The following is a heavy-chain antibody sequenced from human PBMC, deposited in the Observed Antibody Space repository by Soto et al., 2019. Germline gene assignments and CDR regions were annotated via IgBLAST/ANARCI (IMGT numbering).Heavy chain of an antibody. CDR1: GGSICSSNW. CDR3: ARPNYDYVWGSYRSNWYTY. D-gene: IGHD3-16*02. V-gene: IGHV4-4*02. J-gene: IGHJ4*02. Sequence: PSETLSLTCAVSGGSICSSNWWSWVRQPPGKGLKWIGEIYHSGSTNYNPSLKSRVTISVDKSKNQFSLKLSSVTAADTAVYYCARPNYDYVWGSYRSNWYTYWGQGTQVTVSS. CDR2: IYHSGST.